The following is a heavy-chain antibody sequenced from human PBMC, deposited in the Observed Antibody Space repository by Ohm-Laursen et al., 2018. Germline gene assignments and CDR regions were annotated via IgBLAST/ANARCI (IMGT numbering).Heavy chain of an antibody. V-gene: IGHV3-66*01. CDR2: IYSGGST. D-gene: IGHD3-22*01. CDR1: GFTVSSNY. J-gene: IGHJ4*02. CDR3: ARDRGGYYYDSSGYDY. Sequence: SLRLSCSASGFTVSSNYMSWVRQAPGKGLEWVSVIYSGGSTYYADSVKGRFTISRDNSKNTLYLQMNSLRAEETAVFYCARDRGGYYYDSSGYDYWGQGTLVTVSS.